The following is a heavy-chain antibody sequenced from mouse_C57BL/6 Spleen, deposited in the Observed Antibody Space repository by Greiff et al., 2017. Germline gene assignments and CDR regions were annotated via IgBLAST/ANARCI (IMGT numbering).Heavy chain of an antibody. CDR3: ARDGRPYWYFDV. V-gene: IGHV7-1*01. CDR2: SRNKANDYTT. J-gene: IGHJ1*03. Sequence: EVKLMESGGGLVQSGRSLRLSCATSGFTFSDFYMEWVRQAPGKGLEWIAASRNKANDYTTEYSASVKGRFIVSRDTSQSILYLQMNALRAEDTAIYYCARDGRPYWYFDVWGTGTTVTVSS. CDR1: GFTFSDFY.